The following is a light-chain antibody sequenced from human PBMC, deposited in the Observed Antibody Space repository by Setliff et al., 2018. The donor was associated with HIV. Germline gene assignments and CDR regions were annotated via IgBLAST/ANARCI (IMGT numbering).Light chain of an antibody. CDR1: QSVDSW. V-gene: IGKV1-5*03. J-gene: IGKJ4*01. CDR2: KAS. CDR3: QQYDTYPLT. Sequence: DIQMTQSPSTLSASVGDRVTITCRASQSVDSWLAWYQQKPGKAPNLLIYKASYLESGVPSRFSGSGSGTEFTLTISSLQPDDFASYYCQQYDTYPLTVGGGTKVDIK.